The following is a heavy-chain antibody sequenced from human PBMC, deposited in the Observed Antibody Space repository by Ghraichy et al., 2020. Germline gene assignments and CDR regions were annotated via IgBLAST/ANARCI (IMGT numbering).Heavy chain of an antibody. J-gene: IGHJ3*02. D-gene: IGHD3-10*01. V-gene: IGHV4-59*01. CDR3: ARIITMVQGATDAFDI. Sequence: SETLSLTCTVSGGSISSYYWSWIRQPPGKGLEWIGYIYYSGSTNYNPSLKSRVTISVDTSKNQFSLKLSPVTAADTAVYYCARIITMVQGATDAFDIWGQGTMVTVSS. CDR1: GGSISSYY. CDR2: IYYSGST.